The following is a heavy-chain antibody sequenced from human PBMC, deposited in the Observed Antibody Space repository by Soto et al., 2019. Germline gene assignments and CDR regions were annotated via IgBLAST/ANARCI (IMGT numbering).Heavy chain of an antibody. CDR2: IRSRLYGGTP. J-gene: IGHJ4*02. V-gene: IGHV3-49*04. CDR1: GFSFGDYA. CDR3: TPLREYYYDSLNYPPAN. D-gene: IGHD3-22*01. Sequence: GSLRLSCTASGFSFGDYAMSWVRQAPGKGLEWVCFIRSRLYGGTPQYVASVEGRFTMSRDDSKSISYLQMNSLKTEDTAVYYGTPLREYYYDSLNYPPANWAQGT.